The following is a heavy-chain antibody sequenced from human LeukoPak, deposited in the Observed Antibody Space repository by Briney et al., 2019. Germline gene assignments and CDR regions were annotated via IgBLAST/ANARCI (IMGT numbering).Heavy chain of an antibody. Sequence: SETLSLTCTVPGGSISSYYWSWIRQPPGKGLEWIGYIYYSGSANYNPSLKSRVTISVDTSKNQFSLKLSSVTAADTAVYYCAGRGYSGYDYDFDYWGQGTLVTVSS. CDR2: IYYSGSA. D-gene: IGHD5-12*01. J-gene: IGHJ4*02. CDR1: GGSISSYY. V-gene: IGHV4-59*08. CDR3: AGRGYSGYDYDFDY.